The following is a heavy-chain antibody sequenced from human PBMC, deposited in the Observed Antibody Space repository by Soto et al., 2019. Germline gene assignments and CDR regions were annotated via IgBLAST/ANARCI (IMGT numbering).Heavy chain of an antibody. V-gene: IGHV3-15*07. CDR3: TSRIRTTNDF. D-gene: IGHD1-1*01. Sequence: EVQLVESGGGLVKPGESLRLSCAASGFTFTNAWMNWVRQAPGKGPEWVGRVKTKADGGTTDYAAPAKGRFTISRDESINTVYLQMNSLKIEDTALYYCTSRIRTTNDFWGQGTLVTVSS. J-gene: IGHJ4*01. CDR1: GFTFTNAW. CDR2: VKTKADGGTT.